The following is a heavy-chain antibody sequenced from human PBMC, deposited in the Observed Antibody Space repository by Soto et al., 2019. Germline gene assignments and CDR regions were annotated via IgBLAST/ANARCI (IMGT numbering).Heavy chain of an antibody. Sequence: GESLKISCTASGFTFGDYAMSWFRQAPGKGLEWVGFIRSKAYGGTTEYAASVKGRFTISRDDSKSIAYLQMNSLKTEDTAVYYCTRAYTYYYGSGSYYKRAIYGMDVWGQGTTVTVSS. V-gene: IGHV3-49*03. D-gene: IGHD3-10*01. CDR1: GFTFGDYA. CDR2: IRSKAYGGTT. J-gene: IGHJ6*02. CDR3: TRAYTYYYGSGSYYKRAIYGMDV.